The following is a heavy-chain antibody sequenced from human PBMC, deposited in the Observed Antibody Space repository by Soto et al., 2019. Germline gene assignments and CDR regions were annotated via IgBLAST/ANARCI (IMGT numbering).Heavy chain of an antibody. CDR3: ARDSPFGYCSGGSCYSGTPDY. J-gene: IGHJ4*02. Sequence: GASVKVSCKASGYTFTRYYMHWVRQAPGQGVEWMGWINPNSGGTNYAQKFQGWVTMTRDTSISTAYMELSRLRSDDTAVYYCARDSPFGYCSGGSCYSGTPDYWGQGTLVTVSS. CDR1: GYTFTRYY. D-gene: IGHD2-15*01. V-gene: IGHV1-2*04. CDR2: INPNSGGT.